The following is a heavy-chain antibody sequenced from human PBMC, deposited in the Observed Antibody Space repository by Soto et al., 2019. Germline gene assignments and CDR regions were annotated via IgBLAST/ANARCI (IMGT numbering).Heavy chain of an antibody. CDR2: INHSGST. J-gene: IGHJ5*02. D-gene: IGHD4-17*01. CDR3: ARVCDYYGDYMGRGDWFDP. Sequence: QVQLQQWGAGLLKPSETLSLTCAVYGGSFSGYYWSWIRQPPGKGLEWIGEINHSGSTNYNPSLKSRVTISVDTSKNQFSLKLSSVTAADTAVYYCARVCDYYGDYMGRGDWFDPWGQGTLVTVSS. CDR1: GGSFSGYY. V-gene: IGHV4-34*01.